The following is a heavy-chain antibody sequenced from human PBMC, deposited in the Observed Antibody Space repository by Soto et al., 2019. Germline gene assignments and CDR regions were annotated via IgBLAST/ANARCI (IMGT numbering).Heavy chain of an antibody. CDR1: GYTFTSYY. J-gene: IGHJ4*02. D-gene: IGHD3-22*01. Sequence: ASVKVSCKASGYTFTSYYMHWVRQAPGQGLEWMGIINPSGGSTSYAQKFQGRVTMTRDTSTSTVYMELSSLRSEDTAVYYCARDRYLTYYYDSSGYYNFDYWGQGTLVTVSS. V-gene: IGHV1-46*01. CDR2: INPSGGST. CDR3: ARDRYLTYYYDSSGYYNFDY.